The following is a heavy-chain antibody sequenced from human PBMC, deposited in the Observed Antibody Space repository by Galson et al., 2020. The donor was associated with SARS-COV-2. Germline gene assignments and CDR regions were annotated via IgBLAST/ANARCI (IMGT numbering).Heavy chain of an antibody. V-gene: IGHV3-30*04. Sequence: GGSMRLSCAASGFTFSSYAMHWVRQAPGKGLEWVAVISYDGSNKYYADSVKGRFTISRDNSKNTLYLQMNSLRAEDTAVYYCARDYGDYYFDYWGQGTLVTVSS. D-gene: IGHD4-17*01. CDR3: ARDYGDYYFDY. CDR1: GFTFSSYA. CDR2: ISYDGSNK. J-gene: IGHJ4*02.